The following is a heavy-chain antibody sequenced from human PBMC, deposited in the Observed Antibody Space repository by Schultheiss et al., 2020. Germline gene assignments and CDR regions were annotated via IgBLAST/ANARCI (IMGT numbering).Heavy chain of an antibody. CDR1: GGSISSSSYY. CDR2: IYYSGST. J-gene: IGHJ6*02. V-gene: IGHV4-39*01. D-gene: IGHD3-3*01. Sequence: SETLSLTCTVSGGSISSSSYYWGWIRQPPGKGLEWIGSIYYSGSTYYNPSLKSRVTISVDTSKNQFSLKLSSVTAADTAVYYCARLTIFGVGDHYYYYYGMDVWGQGTTVTVSS. CDR3: ARLTIFGVGDHYYYYYGMDV.